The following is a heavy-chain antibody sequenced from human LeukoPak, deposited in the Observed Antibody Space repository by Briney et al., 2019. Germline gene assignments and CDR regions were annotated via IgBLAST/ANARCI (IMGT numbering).Heavy chain of an antibody. CDR2: ISYDGSNK. V-gene: IGHV3-30*04. CDR1: GFTFSSYA. Sequence: GGSLRLSCAASGFTFSSYAMHWVRQAPGKGLEWVAVISYDGSNKYYADSVKGRFTISRDNSKNTLYLQMNSLRAEDTAVYYCAKVSGYMDVWGKGTTVTVSS. J-gene: IGHJ6*03. CDR3: AKVSGYMDV. D-gene: IGHD2/OR15-2a*01.